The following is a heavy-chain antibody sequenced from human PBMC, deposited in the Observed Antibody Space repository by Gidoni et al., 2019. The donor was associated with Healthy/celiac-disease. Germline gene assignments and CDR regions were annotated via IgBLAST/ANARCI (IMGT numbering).Heavy chain of an antibody. CDR3: ARDWSDSSGYYGVSDNYGMDV. CDR2: INSDGSST. J-gene: IGHJ6*02. D-gene: IGHD3-22*01. Sequence: EVQLVESGGGLVQPGGSLRLSCAASGFTFSSYWMHWVRQAPGKGLVWVSRINSDGSSTSYADSVKGRFTISRDNAKNTLYLQMNSLRAEDTAVYYCARDWSDSSGYYGVSDNYGMDVWGQGTTVTVSS. CDR1: GFTFSSYW. V-gene: IGHV3-74*01.